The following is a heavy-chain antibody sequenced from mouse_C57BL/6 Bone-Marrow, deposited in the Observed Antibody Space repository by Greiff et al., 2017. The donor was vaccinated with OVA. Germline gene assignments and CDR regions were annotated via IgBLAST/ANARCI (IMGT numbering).Heavy chain of an antibody. CDR3: ARGGGRGDYFDY. CDR2: ISYDGSN. V-gene: IGHV3-6*01. Sequence: EVKLMESGPGLVKPSQSLSLTCSVTGYSITSGYYWNWIRQFPGNKLEWMGYISYDGSNNYNPSLKNRISITRDTSKNQFFLKLNSVTTEDTATYYCARGGGRGDYFDYWGQGTTLTVSS. D-gene: IGHD3-3*01. J-gene: IGHJ2*01. CDR1: GYSITSGYY.